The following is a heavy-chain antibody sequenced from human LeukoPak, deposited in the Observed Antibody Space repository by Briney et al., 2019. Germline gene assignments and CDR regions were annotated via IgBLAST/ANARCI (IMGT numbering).Heavy chain of an antibody. CDR3: SRGRKGGYNYAAIDF. Sequence: SGTLSLTCTVSGYSIRSAYYWGWIRQSPGKGLEWIGAVYGGGNTHYNPSLESRVKISPDTSKNQFSLKLTSVTAADTAVYYCSRGRKGGYNYAAIDFWGQGNWSVSAQ. D-gene: IGHD5-18*01. J-gene: IGHJ4*02. V-gene: IGHV4-38-2*02. CDR1: GYSIRSAYY. CDR2: VYGGGNT.